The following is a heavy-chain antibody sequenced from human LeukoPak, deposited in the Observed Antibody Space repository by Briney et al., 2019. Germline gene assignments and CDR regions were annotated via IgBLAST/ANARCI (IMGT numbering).Heavy chain of an antibody. V-gene: IGHV3-48*03. D-gene: IGHD1-14*01. CDR2: ISSSGSTI. J-gene: IGHJ3*02. Sequence: QPGGSLRLSCAASGFTFSSYEMNWVRQAPGKGLEWVSYISSSGSTIYYADSVKGRFTISRDNAKNTLYLQMNSLRAEDTAVYYCAKPEVAAQVGAFDIWGQGTMVTVSS. CDR1: GFTFSSYE. CDR3: AKPEVAAQVGAFDI.